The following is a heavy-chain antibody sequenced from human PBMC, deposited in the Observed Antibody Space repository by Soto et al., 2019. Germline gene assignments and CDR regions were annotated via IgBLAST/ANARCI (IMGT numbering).Heavy chain of an antibody. V-gene: IGHV4-39*02. CDR1: GGSINTNTYY. CDR2: MSRSGST. CDR3: VGHFNARGGGYFPH. Sequence: PSETLSLTCAVSGGSINTNTYYWGWIRQPPGKGLEWIGSMSRSGSTHYNPSLKSRLTISLDMSKNHFSLDLRSVTAADPAGYYCVGHFNARGGGYFPHWGQGTPVTVSS. D-gene: IGHD3-10*01. J-gene: IGHJ1*01.